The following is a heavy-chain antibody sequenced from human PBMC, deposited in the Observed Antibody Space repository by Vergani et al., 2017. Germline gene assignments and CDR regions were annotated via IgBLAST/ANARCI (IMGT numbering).Heavy chain of an antibody. Sequence: EVQLVESGGGLVKPGGSLRLSCAASGFTFSSYSMNWVRQAPGKGLEWVSSISSSSSYIYYADSVKGRFTISRDNAKNSLYLQMNSLRAEDTAVYYCARFDPSPGQHPDYWGQGTLVTVSS. V-gene: IGHV3-21*04. J-gene: IGHJ4*02. CDR1: GFTFSSYS. CDR3: ARFDPSPGQHPDY. D-gene: IGHD3-9*01. CDR2: ISSSSSYI.